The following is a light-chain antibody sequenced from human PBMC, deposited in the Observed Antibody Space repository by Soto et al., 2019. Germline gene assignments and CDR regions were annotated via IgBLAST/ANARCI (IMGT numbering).Light chain of an antibody. CDR1: QSISSW. Sequence: DIQMTQSPSTLSASVGDRVTITCRASQSISSWLAWYQQNPGKAPNLLIYKASSLKSGVPSRFSGSGSGTEFTLTISSLQPDDFATYYCQQYNSYPWTFGQGTKVEIK. J-gene: IGKJ1*01. CDR3: QQYNSYPWT. CDR2: KAS. V-gene: IGKV1-5*03.